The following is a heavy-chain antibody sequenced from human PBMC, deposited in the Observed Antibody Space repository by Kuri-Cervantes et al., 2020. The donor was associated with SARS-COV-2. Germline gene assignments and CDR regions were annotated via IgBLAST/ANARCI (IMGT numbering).Heavy chain of an antibody. CDR2: ISYDGSKK. CDR1: GFTFSSYA. Sequence: AGSLRLTCTVSGFTFSSYAMHWVRQAPGKGLEWVAVISYDGSKKYYADSMKGRFTISKDNSKNTLYLQMNSLRAEDPAVYYCAREGQWLVYTCFDYRGQGTLVTVSS. V-gene: IGHV3-30-3*01. D-gene: IGHD6-19*01. CDR3: AREGQWLVYTCFDY. J-gene: IGHJ4*02.